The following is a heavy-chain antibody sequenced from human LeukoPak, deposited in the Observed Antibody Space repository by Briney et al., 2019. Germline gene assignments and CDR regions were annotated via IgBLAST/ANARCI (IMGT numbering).Heavy chain of an antibody. D-gene: IGHD1-26*01. V-gene: IGHV1-24*01. Sequence: ASVKVSCKVSGYTLTVLSMHWVRQAPGKGLEWMGGFDPEDGETIYAQKFQGRVTMTEDTSTDTAYMELSSLRSEDTAVYYCATPGGYSGSYHLGYWGQGTLVTVSS. CDR3: ATPGGYSGSYHLGY. CDR2: FDPEDGET. J-gene: IGHJ4*02. CDR1: GYTLTVLS.